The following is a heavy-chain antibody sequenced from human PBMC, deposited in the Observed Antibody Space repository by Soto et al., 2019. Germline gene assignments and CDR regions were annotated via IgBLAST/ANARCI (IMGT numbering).Heavy chain of an antibody. Sequence: QLQLQESGPGLVKPSETLSLTCTVSGGSISSSSYYWGWIRQPPGKGLEWIGSIYYSGSTYYNPSLKSRVTISVDTSKNQFYLKLSSVTAADTAVYYCARHQITIFGVVYHYPNWFDPWGQGTLVTVSS. V-gene: IGHV4-39*01. CDR3: ARHQITIFGVVYHYPNWFDP. J-gene: IGHJ5*02. CDR1: GGSISSSSYY. D-gene: IGHD3-3*01. CDR2: IYYSGST.